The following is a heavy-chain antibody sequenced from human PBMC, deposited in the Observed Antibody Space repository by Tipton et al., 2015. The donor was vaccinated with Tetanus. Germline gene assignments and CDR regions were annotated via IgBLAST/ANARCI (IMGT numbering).Heavy chain of an antibody. CDR1: GGSISSGSYY. CDR3: ARAAGFLGLTHDF. J-gene: IGHJ4*02. CDR2: ILYGKST. Sequence: SLTCSVSGGSISSGSYYWSWVRQPPGKGLEYLGYILYGKSTHYNPSLQSRLSMSGDPVKNQFSLRLTSVTAADTAVYYCARAAGFLGLTHDFWGRGTLVSVSS. V-gene: IGHV4-61*01. D-gene: IGHD2/OR15-2a*01.